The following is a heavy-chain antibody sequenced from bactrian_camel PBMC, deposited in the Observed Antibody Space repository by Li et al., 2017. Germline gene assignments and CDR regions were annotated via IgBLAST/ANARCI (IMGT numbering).Heavy chain of an antibody. Sequence: HVQLVESGGGSVQAGGSLRLSCVVSEYTHSTYAMGWFRQAPGEEREGVAAIGSDGSTGYADSVKGRFTISRDNAKNTVYLQMNSLKPEDTAVYYCVRDGVDFRVVVTGTSFGYWGQGTQVTVS. CDR2: IGSDGST. CDR3: VRDGVDFRVVVTGTSFGY. CDR1: EYTHSTYA. V-gene: IGHV3S53*01. D-gene: IGHD2*01. J-gene: IGHJ6*01.